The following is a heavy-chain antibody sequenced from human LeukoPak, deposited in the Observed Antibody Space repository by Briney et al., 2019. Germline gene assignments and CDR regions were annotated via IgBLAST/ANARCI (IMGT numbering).Heavy chain of an antibody. Sequence: ASVKVSCKASGYTFTSYDINWVRQATGQGLEWMGWMNPNSGNTGYAQEFQGRVTITRNTSISTAYMEPSSLRSEDTAVYYCARPGYYYYMDVWGKGTTVTVSS. CDR3: ARPGYYYYMDV. CDR1: GYTFTSYD. J-gene: IGHJ6*03. V-gene: IGHV1-8*03. CDR2: MNPNSGNT.